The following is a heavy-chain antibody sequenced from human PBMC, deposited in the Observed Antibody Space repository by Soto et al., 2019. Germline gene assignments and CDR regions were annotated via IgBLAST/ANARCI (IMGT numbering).Heavy chain of an antibody. Sequence: GGSLRLSCAASGFTFSSYSMNWVRQAPGKGLEWVSSISSSRSYIYYADSVKGRFIISRDNSKNLLYLQMNSLRAEDTAIYYCAKDSHWAIISPTHDYWGHGTLVTVSS. CDR1: GFTFSSYS. J-gene: IGHJ4*01. CDR3: AKDSHWAIISPTHDY. V-gene: IGHV3-21*04. CDR2: ISSSRSYI. D-gene: IGHD2-2*01.